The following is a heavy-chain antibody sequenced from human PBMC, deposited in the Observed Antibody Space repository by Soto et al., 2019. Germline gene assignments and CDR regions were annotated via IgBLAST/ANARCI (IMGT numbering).Heavy chain of an antibody. D-gene: IGHD2-8*02. CDR1: GGSFSGYY. J-gene: IGHJ4*02. CDR3: ARDKITGLFDY. V-gene: IGHV4-34*01. Sequence: SETLSLTCAVHGGSFSGYYWSWIRQPPGKGLEWIGEINHSGSTNYNPSLKSRATISVDTSKNQFSLKLSSVTAADTAVYYCARDKITGLFDYWGQGTLVT. CDR2: INHSGST.